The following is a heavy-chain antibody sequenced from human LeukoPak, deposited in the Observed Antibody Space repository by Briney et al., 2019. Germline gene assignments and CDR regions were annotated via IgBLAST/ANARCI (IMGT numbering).Heavy chain of an antibody. CDR2: ISSSSSYI. J-gene: IGHJ4*02. CDR3: ATGAQWLSPH. D-gene: IGHD6-19*01. V-gene: IGHV3-21*01. Sequence: GGSLRLSCAASGFTFSSYSMNWVRQAPGKGLEWVSSISSSSSYIYYADSVKGRFTISRDNAKNSLYLQMDSLRAEDTAVYYCATGAQWLSPHWGQGTLVTVSS. CDR1: GFTFSSYS.